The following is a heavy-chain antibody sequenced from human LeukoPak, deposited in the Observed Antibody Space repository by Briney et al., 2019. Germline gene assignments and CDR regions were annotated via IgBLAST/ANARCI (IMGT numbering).Heavy chain of an antibody. Sequence: ASVKVSCKASGYTFTSYDINWVQQATGQGLEWMGWMNPNSGNTGYPQKFQGRVTMTRNTSISTAYMELNSLRAEDTAVYYCARDSSGYFDYWGQGTLVTVSS. CDR1: GYTFTSYD. D-gene: IGHD6-19*01. V-gene: IGHV1-8*01. CDR3: ARDSSGYFDY. CDR2: MNPNSGNT. J-gene: IGHJ4*02.